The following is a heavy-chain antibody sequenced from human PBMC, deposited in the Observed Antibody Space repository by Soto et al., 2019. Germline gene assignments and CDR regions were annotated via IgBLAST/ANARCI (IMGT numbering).Heavy chain of an antibody. D-gene: IGHD3-16*01. CDR1: GASLSSYY. J-gene: IGHJ4*02. CDR2: IYYSGST. CDR3: ARTWGLTNDY. V-gene: IGHV4-59*01. Sequence: SETLALTCIVSGASLSSYYWSWIRQPPGKGLEWIGYIYYSGSTNYNPSLKSRVTISVDTSKNQFSLKLSSVTAADTAVYYCARTWGLTNDYWVRGTLVT.